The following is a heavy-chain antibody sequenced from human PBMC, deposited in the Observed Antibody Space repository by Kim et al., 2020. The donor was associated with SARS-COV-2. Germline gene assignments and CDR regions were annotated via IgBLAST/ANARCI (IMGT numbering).Heavy chain of an antibody. Sequence: ASVKVSCKTSGYTFTTYDINWVRRATGQGLEWMGWMNPDSGDTGYAQNFQGRVTMTRDTSISTAYMELSSLRSEDTAVYYCARYCRSTSCPDYWGQGTLVTLSS. J-gene: IGHJ4*02. D-gene: IGHD2-2*01. V-gene: IGHV1-8*01. CDR3: ARYCRSTSCPDY. CDR2: MNPDSGDT. CDR1: GYTFTTYD.